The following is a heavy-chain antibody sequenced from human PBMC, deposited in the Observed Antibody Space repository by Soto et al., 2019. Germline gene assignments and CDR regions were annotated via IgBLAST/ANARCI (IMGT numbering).Heavy chain of an antibody. J-gene: IGHJ3*02. Sequence: QVQLVQSGAEVKKPGASVKISCTASGYTVTTHYMHWVRQAPGRGLEWMGAINPGSGAAKYQQTFQARVTMTRDTSTHTVYMEMSALRSEDTAVFYCARGGEVGVAGSAAFDMWGQGTMVTVSS. V-gene: IGHV1-46*01. D-gene: IGHD3-3*01. CDR2: INPGSGAA. CDR1: GYTVTTHY. CDR3: ARGGEVGVAGSAAFDM.